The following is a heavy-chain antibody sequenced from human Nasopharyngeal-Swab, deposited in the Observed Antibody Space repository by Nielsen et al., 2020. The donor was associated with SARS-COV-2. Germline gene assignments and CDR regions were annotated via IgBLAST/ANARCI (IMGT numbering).Heavy chain of an antibody. CDR2: ISSSSSTI. CDR1: GLTFSSYS. Sequence: GGSLRLSCAASGLTFSSYSMNWVRQAPGKGLEWVSYISSSSSTIYYADSVKGRFTISRDNAKNSLYLQMNSLRAEDTAVYYCAGGYCSGGSCYPTPPYYYYGMDVWGQGTTVTVSS. J-gene: IGHJ6*02. CDR3: AGGYCSGGSCYPTPPYYYYGMDV. D-gene: IGHD2-15*01. V-gene: IGHV3-48*04.